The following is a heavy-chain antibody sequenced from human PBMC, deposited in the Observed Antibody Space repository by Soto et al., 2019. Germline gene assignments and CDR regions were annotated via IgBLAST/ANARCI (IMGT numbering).Heavy chain of an antibody. CDR1: GFTFSNYA. CDR3: AKDMLRCFGPGPVDV. J-gene: IGHJ6*04. D-gene: IGHD3-9*01. Sequence: PGGSLRLSCAASGFTFSNYAMSWVRQAPGKGLEWVSGISGSGVRTFHADSVKGRFTISRDNSKSTLYLQMNSLRAEDTAVYYCAKDMLRCFGPGPVDVWGKGTTVTVSS. CDR2: ISGSGVRT. V-gene: IGHV3-23*01.